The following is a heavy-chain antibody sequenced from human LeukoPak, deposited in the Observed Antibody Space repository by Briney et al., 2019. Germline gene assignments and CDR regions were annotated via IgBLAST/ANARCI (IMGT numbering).Heavy chain of an antibody. Sequence: ASVKVSCKASGYTSTSSDINWVRQATGQGLEWMGWMNPNSGNTGYAQKFQGRVTMTRNTSISTAYMELSSLRSEDTAVYYCARGVRQLDGAYYFDYWGQGTLVTVSS. D-gene: IGHD6-13*01. V-gene: IGHV1-8*01. CDR2: MNPNSGNT. J-gene: IGHJ4*02. CDR1: GYTSTSSD. CDR3: ARGVRQLDGAYYFDY.